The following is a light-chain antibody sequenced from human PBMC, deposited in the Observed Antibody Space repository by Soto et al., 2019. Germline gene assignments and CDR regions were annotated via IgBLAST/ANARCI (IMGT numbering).Light chain of an antibody. CDR2: AAS. CDR1: QIIDSY. J-gene: IGKJ2*01. V-gene: IGKV1-39*01. CDR3: QQSYTTPYT. Sequence: DIQMTQSPSSLSVSVGDRVTITCRASQIIDSYLNWYQQKPGKAPNLLIYAASTLQSGVPSRFSGSGSGTDFTLPISSLQPEDFTTYYCQQSYTTPYTFGQGTKLEIK.